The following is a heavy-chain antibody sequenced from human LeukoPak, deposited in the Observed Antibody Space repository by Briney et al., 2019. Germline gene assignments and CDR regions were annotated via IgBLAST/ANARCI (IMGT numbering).Heavy chain of an antibody. CDR1: GGSISSSSYY. V-gene: IGHV4-39*01. D-gene: IGHD3-10*01. CDR3: ARLARGSRYLGY. J-gene: IGHJ4*02. Sequence: SETLSLTCTVSGGSISSSSYYWGWIRQPPGKGLEWIGSIYYSGSTYYNPSLKSRVTISVDTSKNQFSLKLSSVTAADTAVYYCARLARGSRYLGYWGQGTLVTVSS. CDR2: IYYSGST.